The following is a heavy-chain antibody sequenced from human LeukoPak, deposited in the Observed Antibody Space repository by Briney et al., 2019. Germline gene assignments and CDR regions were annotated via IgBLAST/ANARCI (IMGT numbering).Heavy chain of an antibody. CDR2: IMIGGDGK. CDR1: GFTFNNYA. Sequence: GGSLRLSCAGSGFTFNNYAMSWARRAPRKGLEWVSTIMIGGDGKHYADSVKGRFTISRDNSKNTLYLQMNSLRAEDTAVYYCAKALGGWSSSYFDYWGQGTLVTVSS. V-gene: IGHV3-23*01. D-gene: IGHD6-13*01. J-gene: IGHJ4*02. CDR3: AKALGGWSSSYFDY.